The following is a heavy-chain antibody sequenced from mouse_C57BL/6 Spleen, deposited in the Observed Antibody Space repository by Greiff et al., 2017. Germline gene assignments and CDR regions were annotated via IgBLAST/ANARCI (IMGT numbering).Heavy chain of an antibody. D-gene: IGHD1-1*01. CDR3: ARGGYYGSSS. CDR1: GYTFTSYW. Sequence: VQLKQPGAELVRPGSSVKLSCKASGYTFTSYWMDWVKQRPGQGLELIGNIYPSDSETHYNQKFKDKATLTVDKSSSTAYMQLSSLTSEDSAVYYCARGGYYGSSSWGQGTTLTVSS. V-gene: IGHV1-61*01. J-gene: IGHJ2*01. CDR2: IYPSDSET.